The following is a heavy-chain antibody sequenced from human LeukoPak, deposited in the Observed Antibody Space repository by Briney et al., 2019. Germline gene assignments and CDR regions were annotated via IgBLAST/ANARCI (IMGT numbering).Heavy chain of an antibody. V-gene: IGHV3-53*01. CDR1: GFTLTSNY. J-gene: IGHJ4*02. D-gene: IGHD3-10*01. CDR3: ARDRLDYGSGSYLDY. CDR2: IYTGGST. Sequence: GRSLRLSCAASGFTLTSNYMSWVRQAPGHGLEWVSVIYTGGSTYYPDSVKGRFTISRDNSKNTLYLQMNSLRVEDTAVYYCARDRLDYGSGSYLDYWGQGTLVTVSS.